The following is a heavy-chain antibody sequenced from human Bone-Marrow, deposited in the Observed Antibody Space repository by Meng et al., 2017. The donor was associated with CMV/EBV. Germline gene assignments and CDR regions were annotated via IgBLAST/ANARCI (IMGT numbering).Heavy chain of an antibody. CDR3: TRRSESYSGYDLWDFDY. D-gene: IGHD5-12*01. Sequence: TFSGAAMHWVRQASGKGLEWVGRIRSKANSYATAYAASVKGRFTISRDDSKNTAYLQMNSLKTEDTAVYYCTRRSESYSGYDLWDFDYWGQGTLVTVSS. CDR2: IRSKANSYAT. J-gene: IGHJ4*02. V-gene: IGHV3-73*01. CDR1: TFSGAA.